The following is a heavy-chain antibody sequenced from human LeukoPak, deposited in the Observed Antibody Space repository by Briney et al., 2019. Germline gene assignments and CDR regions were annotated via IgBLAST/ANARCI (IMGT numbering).Heavy chain of an antibody. CDR1: GFTFSSYG. Sequence: GGSLRLSCAASGFTFSSYGMHWVRQAPGKGLEWVAFIRYDGSNKYYADSVKGRFTISRDNSKNTLYLQMNSLRAEDTAVYYCAKRGGAAAGNYMDVWGKGTTVTISS. D-gene: IGHD6-13*01. V-gene: IGHV3-30*02. CDR3: AKRGGAAAGNYMDV. J-gene: IGHJ6*03. CDR2: IRYDGSNK.